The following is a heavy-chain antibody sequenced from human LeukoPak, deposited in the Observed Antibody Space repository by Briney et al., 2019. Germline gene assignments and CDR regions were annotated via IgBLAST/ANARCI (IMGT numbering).Heavy chain of an antibody. CDR2: INHRGST. Sequence: KPSETLSLTCAVYGGSFSDYYWTWIRQPPGKGLEWIGEINHRGSTHYNPSLKCRVTISVDTSKKQFSLKLSSVTAADTAVYYCATYSTGFDIWGQGTVVTVSS. CDR3: ATYSTGFDI. CDR1: GGSFSDYY. V-gene: IGHV4-34*01. D-gene: IGHD6-19*01. J-gene: IGHJ3*02.